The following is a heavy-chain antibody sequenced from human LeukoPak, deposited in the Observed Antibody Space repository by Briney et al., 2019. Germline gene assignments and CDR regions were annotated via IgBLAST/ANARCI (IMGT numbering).Heavy chain of an antibody. V-gene: IGHV3-21*05. CDR3: ARDRGNQRGYYYYYMDV. Sequence: GGSLRLSCAASGFTFSSYEMNWVRQAPGKGLEWVSYISSSSSYIYYADSVKGRFTISRDNAKNSLYLQMNSLRAEDTAVYYCARDRGNQRGYYYYYMDVWGKGTTVTVSS. J-gene: IGHJ6*03. CDR2: ISSSSSYI. D-gene: IGHD1-14*01. CDR1: GFTFSSYE.